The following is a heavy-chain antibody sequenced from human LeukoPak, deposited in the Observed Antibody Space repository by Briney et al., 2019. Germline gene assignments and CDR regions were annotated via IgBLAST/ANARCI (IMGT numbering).Heavy chain of an antibody. CDR1: GYTFTSYY. J-gene: IGHJ4*02. CDR2: INPSGGST. D-gene: IGHD6-13*01. V-gene: IGHV1-46*01. CDR3: ARDGIAAAGTPLAFDY. Sequence: ASVKVSCKASGYTFTSYYMHWVRQAPGQGLEWMGIINPSGGSTSYAQKFQGRVTMTRDTSTSTVYMELSSLRSEDTAVYYCARDGIAAAGTPLAFDYWGQGTLVTVSS.